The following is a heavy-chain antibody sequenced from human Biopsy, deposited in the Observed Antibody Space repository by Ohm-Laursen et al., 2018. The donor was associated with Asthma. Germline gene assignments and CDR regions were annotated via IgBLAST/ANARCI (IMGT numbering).Heavy chain of an antibody. CDR2: ISYDGSNK. D-gene: IGHD2-21*02. J-gene: IGHJ6*02. CDR3: ASYEVVTAILPMDV. CDR1: GFTFSSYG. Sequence: SLRLSCAASGFTFSSYGMHWVRQAPGKGLEWVAVISYDGSNKYYGDSVKGRFTIARDNSKNTVYLQMNSLRAEDTAVYYCASYEVVTAILPMDVWGQGTTVTVSS. V-gene: IGHV3-30*03.